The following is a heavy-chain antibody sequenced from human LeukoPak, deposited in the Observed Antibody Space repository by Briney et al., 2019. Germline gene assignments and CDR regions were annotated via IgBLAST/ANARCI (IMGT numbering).Heavy chain of an antibody. J-gene: IGHJ4*02. D-gene: IGHD6-19*01. CDR3: ARAVIAVAGTRRYFDY. CDR1: GGSFSGYY. Sequence: PSETLSLTCAVYGGSFSGYYWRWIRQPPGKGLEWIGEINHSGSTNYNPSLKSRVTISVDTSKNQFSLKLSSVTAADTAVYYCARAVIAVAGTRRYFDYWGQGTLVTVSS. V-gene: IGHV4-34*01. CDR2: INHSGST.